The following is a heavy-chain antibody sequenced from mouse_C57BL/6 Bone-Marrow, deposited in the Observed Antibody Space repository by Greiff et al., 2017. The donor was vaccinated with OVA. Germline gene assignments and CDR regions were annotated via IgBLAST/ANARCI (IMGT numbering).Heavy chain of an antibody. D-gene: IGHD3-3*01. CDR1: GYSITSGYY. Sequence: VQLQQSGPGLVKPSQSLSLTCSVTGYSITSGYYWNWIRQFPGNKLEWMGYISYDGSNNYNPSLKNRISITRDTSKNQFFLKLNSVTTEDTATYYCARDRRDPFAYWGQGTLVTVSA. CDR3: ARDRRDPFAY. CDR2: ISYDGSN. V-gene: IGHV3-6*01. J-gene: IGHJ3*01.